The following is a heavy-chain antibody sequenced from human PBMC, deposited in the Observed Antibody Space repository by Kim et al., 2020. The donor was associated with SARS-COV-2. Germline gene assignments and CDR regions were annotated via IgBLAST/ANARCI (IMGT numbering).Heavy chain of an antibody. V-gene: IGHV4-34*01. Sequence: SETLSLTCAVYGGSFSGYYWSWIRQPPGKGLEWIGEINHSGSTNYNPSLKSRVTISVDTSKNQFSLKLSSVTAADTAVYYCARGIVTMVRGVDYYGMDVWGQGTTVTVSS. D-gene: IGHD3-10*01. CDR2: INHSGST. CDR1: GGSFSGYY. J-gene: IGHJ6*02. CDR3: ARGIVTMVRGVDYYGMDV.